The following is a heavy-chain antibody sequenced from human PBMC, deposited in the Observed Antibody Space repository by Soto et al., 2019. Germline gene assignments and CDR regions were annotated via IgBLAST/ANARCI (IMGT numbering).Heavy chain of an antibody. D-gene: IGHD1-1*01. CDR2: IIPICGTA. V-gene: IGHV1-69*13. CDR1: GGTFSSYA. Sequence: SVKVSCKASGGTFSSYAISWVRQAPGQGLEWMGGIIPICGTANYAQKFQGRVTITADESTSTAYMELSSLRSEDTAVYYCARGRSGTNAEDYYYYGMDVWGQGTTVTVSS. CDR3: ARGRSGTNAEDYYYYGMDV. J-gene: IGHJ6*02.